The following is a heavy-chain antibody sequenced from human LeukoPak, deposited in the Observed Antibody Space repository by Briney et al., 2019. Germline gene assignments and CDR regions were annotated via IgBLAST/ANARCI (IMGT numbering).Heavy chain of an antibody. D-gene: IGHD6-13*01. V-gene: IGHV4-39*07. CDR2: IYYSGST. CDR3: AREVAAAGTKY. Sequence: SETLSLTCTVSGGSISSSSYYWGWIRQPPGKGLEWIGSIYYSGSTYYNPSLKSRVTISVDTSKNQFSLKLGSVTAADTAVYYCAREVAAAGTKYWGQGTLVTVSS. CDR1: GGSISSSSYY. J-gene: IGHJ4*02.